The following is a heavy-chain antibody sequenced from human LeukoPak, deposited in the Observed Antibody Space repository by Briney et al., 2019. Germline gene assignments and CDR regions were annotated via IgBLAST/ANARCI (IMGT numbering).Heavy chain of an antibody. CDR2: ISGSGIST. J-gene: IGHJ2*01. V-gene: IGHV3-23*01. CDR3: AKGVDGYNAAYFDL. Sequence: GGSLRLSCAASGFAFSGYVMTWVRQAPGKGLEWVSGISGSGISTYYADSVKGRFTISRDNSKNTLYLQMNSLRAEDTAVYYCAKGVDGYNAAYFDLWGRGTLVTVSS. CDR1: GFAFSGYV. D-gene: IGHD5-24*01.